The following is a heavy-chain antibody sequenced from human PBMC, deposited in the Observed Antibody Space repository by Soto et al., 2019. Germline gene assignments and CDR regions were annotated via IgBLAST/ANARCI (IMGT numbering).Heavy chain of an antibody. J-gene: IGHJ5*02. CDR1: GGFLSESY. V-gene: IGHV4-34*01. CDR2: INHVGGT. D-gene: IGHD3-16*01. CDR3: VRIRYQLPSSVLWLDP. Sequence: LSLTCAVYGGFLSESYWTWIRQPPVKGLEWIGEINHVGGTNYNPSLKSRVTMSVDTPQNQFSLRLISVTAADTAMYFCVRIRYQLPSSVLWLDPWGQGTPVTVSS.